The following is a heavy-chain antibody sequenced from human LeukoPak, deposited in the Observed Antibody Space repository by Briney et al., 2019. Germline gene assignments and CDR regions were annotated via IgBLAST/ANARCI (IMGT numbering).Heavy chain of an antibody. CDR3: AREINNHYSRSHEYYFDY. CDR1: GYTFTSYY. CDR2: INPSGCST. Sequence: ASVKVSREASGYTFTSYYMHWVRQPPGQGLAWMGIINPSGCSTSYAQKFQGRVTMTRDTSTSTVYMELSSLRSEDTAVYYCAREINNHYSRSHEYYFDYWGQGTLVTVSS. D-gene: IGHD1-26*01. V-gene: IGHV1-46*01. J-gene: IGHJ4*02.